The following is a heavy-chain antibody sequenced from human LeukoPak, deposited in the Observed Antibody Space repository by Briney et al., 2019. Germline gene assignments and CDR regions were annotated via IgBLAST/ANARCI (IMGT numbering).Heavy chain of an antibody. V-gene: IGHV1-18*01. CDR2: ISAS. J-gene: IGHJ2*01. D-gene: IGHD1-7*01. Sequence: ASVKVSCKASGYTFTEYGISWVRQAPGQGLEWMGWISASRNLQGRVTMTIDTSTSTAYMELRSLRSDDTAVYYCARPGERHLNYSWGRGTLVTVSS. CDR1: GYTFTEYG. CDR3: ARPGERHLNYS.